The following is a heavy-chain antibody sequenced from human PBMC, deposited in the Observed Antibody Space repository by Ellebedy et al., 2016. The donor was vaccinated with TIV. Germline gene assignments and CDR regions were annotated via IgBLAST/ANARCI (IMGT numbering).Heavy chain of an antibody. V-gene: IGHV4-39*01. Sequence: MPSETLSLTCTVSGNSITSANFFRGWIRQPPGKGLVWIGSFYHAGTTHSKPSLKSRATISEDTSKNQFSLRLTSVTAADTAVYYCARSRHYCSGGTCYPNWFDPWGQGTLVTVSS. CDR3: ARSRHYCSGGTCYPNWFDP. CDR1: GNSITSANFF. CDR2: FYHAGTT. J-gene: IGHJ5*02. D-gene: IGHD2-15*01.